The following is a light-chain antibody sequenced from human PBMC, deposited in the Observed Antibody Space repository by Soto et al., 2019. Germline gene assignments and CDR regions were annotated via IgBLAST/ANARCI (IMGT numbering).Light chain of an antibody. CDR2: LGS. CDR1: QSLLYSDGYNY. V-gene: IGKV2-28*01. J-gene: IGKJ4*01. CDR3: MQALQPPLT. Sequence: DIVMTQSPLSLPVTPGEPASISCRSSQSLLYSDGYNYLDWYLQKPGQSPQLLIYLGSNRASGVPDRFSGSGSGTDFSLKISRVEAEDVGVYYCMQALQPPLTFGEGTKVEI.